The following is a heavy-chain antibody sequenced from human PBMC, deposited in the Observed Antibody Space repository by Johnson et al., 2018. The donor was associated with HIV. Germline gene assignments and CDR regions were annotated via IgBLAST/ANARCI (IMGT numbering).Heavy chain of an antibody. CDR2: ISYDGSNK. D-gene: IGHD5-24*01. CDR1: GFTFSSYA. V-gene: IGHV3-30-3*01. J-gene: IGHJ3*02. CDR3: ATSVGDGYNSDPFDM. Sequence: HVQLVESGGGVVQPGRSLRLSCAASGFTFSSYAMHWVRQAPGKGLEWVAVISYDGSNKYYADSVKGRFTISRDDSKSTLHLQMNSLQTEDTAVYYCATSVGDGYNSDPFDMWGQGTMVTVSS.